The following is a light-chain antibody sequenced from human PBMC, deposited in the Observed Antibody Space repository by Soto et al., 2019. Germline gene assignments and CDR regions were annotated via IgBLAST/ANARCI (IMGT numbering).Light chain of an antibody. Sequence: QSALTQPASVSGSPGQSITISCTGTSSDVGNYNYVSWYQQHPDKAPKLMIYEVSNRPSGVSNRFSGSKSGNTASLTISGLQAEDEADYYCSSYTSSTVVFGGGTKLTVL. J-gene: IGLJ2*01. CDR2: EVS. CDR3: SSYTSSTVV. V-gene: IGLV2-14*01. CDR1: SSDVGNYNY.